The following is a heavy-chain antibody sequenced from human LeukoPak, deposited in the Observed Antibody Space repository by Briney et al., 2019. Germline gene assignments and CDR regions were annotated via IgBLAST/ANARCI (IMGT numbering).Heavy chain of an antibody. CDR2: IYYSGST. J-gene: IGHJ4*02. D-gene: IGHD6-6*01. Sequence: SETLSLTCTVSGGSISSSSYYWGWIRQPPGKGLEWIGSIYYSGSTYYNPSLKSRVTISVDTSKNQFSLKLSSVTAADTAVYYCAGIAARAGGFDYWGQGTLVTVSS. CDR1: GGSISSSSYY. V-gene: IGHV4-39*07. CDR3: AGIAARAGGFDY.